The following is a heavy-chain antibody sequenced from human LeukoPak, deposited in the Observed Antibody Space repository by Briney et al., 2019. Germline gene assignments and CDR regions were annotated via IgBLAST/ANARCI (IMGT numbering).Heavy chain of an antibody. Sequence: SETLSLTCTVSGYSISSGYYWGWIRQPPGKGLEWIGSIYHSGSTYYNPSLKSRVTISVDKSKNQFSLKLSSVTAADTAVYYCARVRLWFGELLWGFDYWGQGTLVTVSS. V-gene: IGHV4-38-2*02. CDR3: ARVRLWFGELLWGFDY. CDR2: IYHSGST. J-gene: IGHJ4*02. CDR1: GYSISSGYY. D-gene: IGHD3-10*01.